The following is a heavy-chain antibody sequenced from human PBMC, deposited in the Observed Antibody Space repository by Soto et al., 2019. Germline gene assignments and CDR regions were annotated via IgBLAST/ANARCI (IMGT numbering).Heavy chain of an antibody. J-gene: IGHJ2*01. CDR3: ARGPVPSDYAVEDWYFDL. CDR1: GGSISSYY. Sequence: QVQLQESGPGLVKPSETLSLTCTVSGGSISSYYWSWIRQPPGKGLEWMGYIYYSGSTNYNPSHTSRVTLSVDTSKDQFPLKLSSVTAADTAVYYCARGPVPSDYAVEDWYFDLWGRGTLVTVSS. V-gene: IGHV4-59*01. D-gene: IGHD4-17*01. CDR2: IYYSGST.